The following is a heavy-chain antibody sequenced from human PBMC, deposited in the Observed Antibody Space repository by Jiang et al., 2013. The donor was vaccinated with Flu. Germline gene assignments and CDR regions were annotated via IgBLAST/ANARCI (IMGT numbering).Heavy chain of an antibody. CDR3: ARQRMGYCSSTSCYGDWFDP. V-gene: IGHV5-51*01. CDR2: IYPGDSDT. Sequence: GAEVKKPGESLKISCKGSGYSFTSYWIGWVRQMPGKGLEWMGIIYPGDSDTRYSPSFRGQVTISADKSISTAYLQWSSLEASDTAMYYCARQRMGYCSSTSCYGDWFDPWGQGTLVTVSS. D-gene: IGHD2-2*01. CDR1: GYSFTSYW. J-gene: IGHJ5*02.